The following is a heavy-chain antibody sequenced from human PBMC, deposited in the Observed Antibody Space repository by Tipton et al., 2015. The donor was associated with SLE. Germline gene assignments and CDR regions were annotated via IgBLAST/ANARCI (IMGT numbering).Heavy chain of an antibody. D-gene: IGHD2-21*01. V-gene: IGHV3-30*04. CDR3: ARDPYY. CDR2: ISYDGSNK. CDR1: GFTFSSYA. J-gene: IGHJ4*02. Sequence: SLRLSCAASGFTFSSYAMHWVRQAPGKGLEWVAVISYDGSNKYYADSVKGRFTISRDNSKNTLYLQMNSLRAEDTAVYYCARDPYYWGQGTLVTVSS.